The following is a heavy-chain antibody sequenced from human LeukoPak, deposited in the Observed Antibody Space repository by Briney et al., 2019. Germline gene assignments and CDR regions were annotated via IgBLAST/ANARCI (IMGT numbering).Heavy chain of an antibody. V-gene: IGHV3-48*03. Sequence: GGSLRLSCAASRFTFSSYEMNWVRQAPGKGLEWVSYISGSGIKHYSDSVKGRFTISRDNAKNTLYLQMKSLRVDDTAVYYCAREDTGVAFDIWGQGTTVTV. CDR1: RFTFSSYE. CDR2: ISGSGIK. CDR3: AREDTGVAFDI. J-gene: IGHJ3*02. D-gene: IGHD2-8*01.